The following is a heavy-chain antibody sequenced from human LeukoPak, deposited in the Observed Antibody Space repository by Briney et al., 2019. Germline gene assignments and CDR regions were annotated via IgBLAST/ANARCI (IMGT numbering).Heavy chain of an antibody. CDR2: IYTSGSS. CDR1: GGSISSASHY. V-gene: IGHV4-61*02. Sequence: SETLSPTCTVSGGSISSASHYWSWIRQPAGKGLEWIGRIYTSGSSNYNPSLKSRVTISGDTSKNQFSLRLSSVTAADTAVYYCARASYSYDINGWVPFDYWGQGTLVTVSS. D-gene: IGHD3-22*01. CDR3: ARASYSYDINGWVPFDY. J-gene: IGHJ4*02.